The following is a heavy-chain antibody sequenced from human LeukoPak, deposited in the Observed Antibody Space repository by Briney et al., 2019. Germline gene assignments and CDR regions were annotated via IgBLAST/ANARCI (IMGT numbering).Heavy chain of an antibody. CDR1: GFTFSSYS. V-gene: IGHV3-21*01. CDR2: ISSSSSYI. Sequence: KTGGSLRLSCAAYGFTFSSYSMNWVRQAPGKGLEWVSSISSSSSYIYYADSVKGRFTISRDNAKNSLYLQMNSLRAEDTAVYYCARDSEGSSWAYYFDYWGQGTLATVSS. D-gene: IGHD6-13*01. CDR3: ARDSEGSSWAYYFDY. J-gene: IGHJ4*02.